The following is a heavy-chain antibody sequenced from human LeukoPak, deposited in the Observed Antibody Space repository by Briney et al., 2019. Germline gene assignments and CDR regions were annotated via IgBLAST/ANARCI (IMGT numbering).Heavy chain of an antibody. D-gene: IGHD6-13*01. CDR1: GYSFTSYW. CDR2: IAPSDSYT. V-gene: IGHV5-10-1*01. CDR3: ASTSSSSPYYYYGMDV. J-gene: IGHJ6*02. Sequence: GASLRISCKGSGYSFTSYWISWVRPMPGKVLGWMGSIAPSDSYTNYSPSFQGHVTISADKSISTAYLQWSSLKASDTAMYYCASTSSSSPYYYYGMDVWGQGATVTVSS.